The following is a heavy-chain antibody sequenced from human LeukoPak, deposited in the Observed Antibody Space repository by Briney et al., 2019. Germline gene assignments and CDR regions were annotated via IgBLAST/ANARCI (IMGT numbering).Heavy chain of an antibody. D-gene: IGHD3-16*01. CDR1: GGTFSSYA. CDR2: IIPIFGTA. CDR3: ARDYTDSERYYYYGMDV. V-gene: IGHV1-69*01. J-gene: IGHJ6*02. Sequence: KVSCKASGGTFSSYAISWVRQAPGQGLEWMGGIIPIFGTANYAQKFQGRVTITADESTSTAYMELSSLRSEDTAVYYCARDYTDSERYYYYGMDVWGQGTTVTVSS.